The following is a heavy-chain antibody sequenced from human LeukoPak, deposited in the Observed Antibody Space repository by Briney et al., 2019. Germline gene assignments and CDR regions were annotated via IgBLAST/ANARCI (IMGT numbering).Heavy chain of an antibody. V-gene: IGHV1-69*05. CDR3: ARASYCSSTSCYLDFQH. CDR2: IIPILGTA. D-gene: IGHD2-2*01. CDR1: GGTFSSYA. Sequence: SVKVSCKASGGTFSSYAISWVRQAPGQGLEWMGGIIPILGTANYAQKFQGRVTITTDESTSTAYMELSSLRSEDTAVYYCARASYCSSTSCYLDFQHWGQGTLVTVSS. J-gene: IGHJ1*01.